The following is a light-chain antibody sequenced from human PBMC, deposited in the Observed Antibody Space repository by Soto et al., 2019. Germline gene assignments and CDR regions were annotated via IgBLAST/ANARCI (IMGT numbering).Light chain of an antibody. CDR2: DGS. V-gene: IGLV2-23*01. J-gene: IGLJ1*01. Sequence: QSALTQPASVSGSPGQSITISCTGTSSDVGSHNLVSWYRQYPGKAPKLMIYDGSERPSGVSNRFSASKSGNTASLTISGLQAEDEADYYCCSYVTTPEIFGTGTKVTVL. CDR1: SSDVGSHNL. CDR3: CSYVTTPEI.